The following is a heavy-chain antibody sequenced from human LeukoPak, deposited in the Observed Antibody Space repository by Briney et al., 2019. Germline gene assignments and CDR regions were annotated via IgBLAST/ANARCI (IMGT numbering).Heavy chain of an antibody. CDR3: ARGRDWLTPKPFDY. Sequence: PSETLSLTCTVSGGSISSGSYYWSWIRQPAGKGLEWIGRIYISGSTNYNPSLKSRVTISVDTSKNQFSLKLSSVTAADTAVYYCARGRDWLTPKPFDYWGQGTLVTVSS. CDR1: GGSISSGSYY. J-gene: IGHJ4*02. CDR2: IYISGST. D-gene: IGHD3/OR15-3a*01. V-gene: IGHV4-61*02.